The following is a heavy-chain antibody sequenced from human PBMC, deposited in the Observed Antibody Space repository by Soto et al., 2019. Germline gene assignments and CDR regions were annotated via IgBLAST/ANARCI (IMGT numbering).Heavy chain of an antibody. CDR3: ARGGVERIRNYYYYYGMDV. V-gene: IGHV4-30-4*01. Sequence: SETLSLTCTVSGGSISSGDYYWSWIRQPPGKGLEWIGYIYYSGSTYYNPSLKSRVTISVDTSKNQFSLKLSSVTAADTAVYYCARGGVERIRNYYYYYGMDVWGQGTTVTVSS. CDR2: IYYSGST. CDR1: GGSISSGDYY. J-gene: IGHJ6*02. D-gene: IGHD1-1*01.